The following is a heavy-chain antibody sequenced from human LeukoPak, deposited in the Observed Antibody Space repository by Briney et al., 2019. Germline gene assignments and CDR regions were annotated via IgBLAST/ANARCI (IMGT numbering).Heavy chain of an antibody. CDR3: ARGLYSSSSEVLYYYYYYMDV. Sequence: SETLSLTCTVSGGSISSSSYYWGWIRQPPGKGLEWIGSIYYSGSTYYNPSLKSRVTISVDTSKNQFSLKLSSVTAADTAVYYCARGLYSSSSEVLYYYYYYMDVWGKGTTVTVSS. CDR1: GGSISSSSYY. CDR2: IYYSGST. J-gene: IGHJ6*03. V-gene: IGHV4-39*07. D-gene: IGHD6-6*01.